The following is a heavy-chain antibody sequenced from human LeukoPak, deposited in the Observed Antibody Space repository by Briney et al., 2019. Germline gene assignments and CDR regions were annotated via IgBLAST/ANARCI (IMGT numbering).Heavy chain of an antibody. CDR2: IRYDGSKK. D-gene: IGHD5-18*01. CDR3: ARTGDTERFDY. J-gene: IGHJ4*02. Sequence: PGGSLRLSCAASGFTFSNYGMHWVRQAPGKGLEWVALIRYDGSKKDYADSVKGRFTISRDNSKNTLLLQMNSLRAEDTAVYYCARTGDTERFDYWGQGTLVTVSS. CDR1: GFTFSNYG. V-gene: IGHV3-33*01.